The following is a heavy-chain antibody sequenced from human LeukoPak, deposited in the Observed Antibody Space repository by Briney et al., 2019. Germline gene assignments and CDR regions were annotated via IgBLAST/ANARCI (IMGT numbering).Heavy chain of an antibody. CDR2: IYYSGST. Sequence: PSETLSLTCTVSGGSISSSSYYWGWIRQPPGKGLEWIGSIYYSGSTYYNPSLKSRVTISVDTSKNQFSLKLSSVTAADTAVYYCARDLSFWSSSWYELGYWGQGTLVTVSS. J-gene: IGHJ4*02. CDR3: ARDLSFWSSSWYELGY. CDR1: GGSISSSSYY. D-gene: IGHD6-13*01. V-gene: IGHV4-39*07.